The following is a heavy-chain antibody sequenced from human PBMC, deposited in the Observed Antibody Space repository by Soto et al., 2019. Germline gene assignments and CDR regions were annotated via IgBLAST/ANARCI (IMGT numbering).Heavy chain of an antibody. Sequence: QVQLEQSGGGVVQPGRSLRLSCAASGFTFSSNGMHWVRQAPGKGLEWVAVIWYDGSNKYYADSVEGRFTISRDNSKNTLYLQMNSLRAEDTAVYYCARWGNNKKLDYWGQGTLLTVSS. CDR3: ARWGNNKKLDY. CDR1: GFTFSSNG. CDR2: IWYDGSNK. J-gene: IGHJ4*02. V-gene: IGHV3-33*01. D-gene: IGHD3-16*01.